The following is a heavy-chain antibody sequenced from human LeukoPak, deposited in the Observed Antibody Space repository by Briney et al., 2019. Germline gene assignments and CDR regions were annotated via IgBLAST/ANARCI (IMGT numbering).Heavy chain of an antibody. CDR2: IKEDGTEK. J-gene: IGHJ3*02. CDR1: GFTFSSYW. CDR3: ARHWEWAFDI. V-gene: IGHV3-7*01. Sequence: GGSLRLSCAASGFTFSSYWMSWGRQAPGKGLEWVANIKEDGTEKYYVDSVKGRFTISRGNARNSLYLQMNSLRAEDTAVYYCARHWEWAFDIWGQGTVVAVSS. D-gene: IGHD1-26*01.